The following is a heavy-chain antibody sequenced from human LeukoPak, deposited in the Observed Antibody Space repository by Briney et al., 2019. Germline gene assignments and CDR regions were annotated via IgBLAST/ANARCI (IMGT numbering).Heavy chain of an antibody. CDR1: GFSVSRNY. Sequence: GGSLRLTCAASGFSVSRNYMTWVRQAPGEGLEWVSLIYSGGSTSYADSVKGRFTISRDNSKNTLYLQMNSLRAEDTAVYYCARKTDHQTGGDYWGQGTLVTVSS. CDR2: IYSGGST. D-gene: IGHD1-1*01. CDR3: ARKTDHQTGGDY. J-gene: IGHJ4*02. V-gene: IGHV3-66*01.